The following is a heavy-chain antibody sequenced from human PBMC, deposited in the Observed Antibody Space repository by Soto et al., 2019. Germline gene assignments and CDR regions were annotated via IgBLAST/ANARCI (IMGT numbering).Heavy chain of an antibody. CDR2: INHSGST. J-gene: IGHJ4*02. V-gene: IGHV4-30-2*05. D-gene: IGHD6-13*01. CDR3: ARSSNWYFDY. Sequence: SETLSLTCAVSGGSISSGGYSWSWIRQPPGRGLEWIGEINHSGSTNYNQSLKSRVTISVDTSKNQFSLKLSSVTAADMAVYYCARSSNWYFDYWGQGTLVTVSS. CDR1: GGSISSGGYS.